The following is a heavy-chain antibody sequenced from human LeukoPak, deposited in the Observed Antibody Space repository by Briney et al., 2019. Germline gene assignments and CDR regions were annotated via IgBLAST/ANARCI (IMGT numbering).Heavy chain of an antibody. CDR3: AREDPGGSATFDY. J-gene: IGHJ4*02. Sequence: ASVKVSCKASGGTFSSYAISWARQAPGQGLEWMGIINPSGGSTSYAQEFQGRVTMTRDTSTSTVYMELSSLRSEDTAVYYCAREDPGGSATFDYWGQGTLVTVSS. CDR1: GGTFSSYA. V-gene: IGHV1-46*01. D-gene: IGHD2-15*01. CDR2: INPSGGST.